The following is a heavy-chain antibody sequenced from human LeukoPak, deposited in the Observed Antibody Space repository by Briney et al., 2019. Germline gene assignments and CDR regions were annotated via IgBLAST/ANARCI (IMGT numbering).Heavy chain of an antibody. V-gene: IGHV1-2*06. J-gene: IGHJ6*02. CDR3: ARDLRGIFNYYGMDV. D-gene: IGHD6-13*01. CDR1: GYTLTDYY. Sequence: ASVKVSCKASGYTLTDYYMHWVRQAPGQGLEWMGRINPNSGGTNYAQKFQGRVTMTRDTSIITVYMELSRLRSDDTAVYYCARDLRGIFNYYGMDVWGQGTTVTVSS. CDR2: INPNSGGT.